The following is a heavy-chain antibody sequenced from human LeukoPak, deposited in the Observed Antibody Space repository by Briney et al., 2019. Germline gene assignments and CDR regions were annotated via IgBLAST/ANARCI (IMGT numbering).Heavy chain of an antibody. CDR2: IDISGDST. CDR1: GFTFISHA. CDR3: ANEIRPNDY. Sequence: GGSLRLSCVVSGFTFISHAMCWVRQAPGRGLEWVASIDISGDSTSYADSVKGRFTISRDNSKNTLLLQMDSLRAEDSAIYYCANEIRPNDYWGQGTPVTVSS. D-gene: IGHD4/OR15-4a*01. V-gene: IGHV3-23*05. J-gene: IGHJ4*02.